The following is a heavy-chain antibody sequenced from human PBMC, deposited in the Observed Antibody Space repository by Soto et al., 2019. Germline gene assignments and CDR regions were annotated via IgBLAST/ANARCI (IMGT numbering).Heavy chain of an antibody. CDR2: ISWNSCSS. CDR1: ELNFKDYA. V-gene: IGHV3-9*01. J-gene: IGHJ6*02. CDR3: AKDVENDFWSGYLSSLLMMTRPVSALDV. D-gene: IGHD3-3*01. Sequence: PGGTLKLSCEASELNFKDYAIPWVRQVPGKGLEWVSGISWNSCSSGYADSVRGRFSTSRDNAKKSLHLQMHSLRAEDTALYYCAKDVENDFWSGYLSSLLMMTRPVSALDVCGPGTTV.